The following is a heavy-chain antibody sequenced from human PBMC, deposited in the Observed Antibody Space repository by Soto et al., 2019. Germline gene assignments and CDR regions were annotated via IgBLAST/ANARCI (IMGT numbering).Heavy chain of an antibody. CDR1: GFTFSSYG. CDR3: AKEGFWSGYYVMDV. J-gene: IGHJ6*02. V-gene: IGHV3-30*18. D-gene: IGHD3-3*01. Sequence: QVQLVESGGGGVQPGRSLRLSCAASGFTFSSYGMHWVRQAPGKGLEWVAVISYDGSNKYYADSVKGRFTISRDNSKNTLYLQMNSLRAEDTAVYYCAKEGFWSGYYVMDVWGQGTTVTVSS. CDR2: ISYDGSNK.